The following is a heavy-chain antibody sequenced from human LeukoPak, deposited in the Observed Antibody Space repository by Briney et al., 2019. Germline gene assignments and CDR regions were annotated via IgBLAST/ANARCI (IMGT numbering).Heavy chain of an antibody. CDR3: AREEGQQLVWRNWYFDL. V-gene: IGHV4-39*02. CDR2: IYYSGST. Sequence: PSETLSLTCTVSGGSISSSSYYWGWIRQPPGKGLEWIGSIYYSGSTYYNPSLKSRVTISVDTSKNQFSLKLSSVTAADTAVYYCAREEGQQLVWRNWYFDLWGRGTLVTVSS. J-gene: IGHJ2*01. D-gene: IGHD6-13*01. CDR1: GGSISSSSYY.